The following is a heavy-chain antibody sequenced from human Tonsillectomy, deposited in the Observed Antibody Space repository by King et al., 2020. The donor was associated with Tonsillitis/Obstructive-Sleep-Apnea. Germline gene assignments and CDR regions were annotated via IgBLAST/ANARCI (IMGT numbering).Heavy chain of an antibody. CDR3: ARGRYTSGWYPYYFDF. J-gene: IGHJ4*02. CDR2: IKPDGSDT. Sequence: VQLVESGGGLVQPGGSLRLSCAASGFTFSTQWMSWVRQAPGKGMEWVANIKPDGSDTYYVDSMKGRFTISRDNAKNSLYLQMNSLRAEDTAVYYCARGRYTSGWYPYYFDFWGPGTLVTVSS. CDR1: GFTFSTQW. V-gene: IGHV3-7*01. D-gene: IGHD6-19*01.